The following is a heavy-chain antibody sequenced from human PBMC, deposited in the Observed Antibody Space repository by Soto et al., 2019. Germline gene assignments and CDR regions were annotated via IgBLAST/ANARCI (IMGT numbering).Heavy chain of an antibody. J-gene: IGHJ3*02. CDR2: ISGSGVST. Sequence: GGSLRLSCAASGFTFSNYAMNWVRQAPGKGLEWVSAISGSGVSTYYADSVKGRFTISRDNSKNTLYLQMNSLRAEDTAVYYCAKGLNWNYGIDAFDIWGQGTMVTVSS. CDR3: AKGLNWNYGIDAFDI. CDR1: GFTFSNYA. D-gene: IGHD1-7*01. V-gene: IGHV3-23*01.